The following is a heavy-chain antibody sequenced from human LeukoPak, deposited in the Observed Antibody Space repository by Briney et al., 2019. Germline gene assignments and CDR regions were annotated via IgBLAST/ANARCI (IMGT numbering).Heavy chain of an antibody. J-gene: IGHJ4*02. CDR2: ISYDGSNK. CDR3: ARDLSAYSSSWYSDY. V-gene: IGHV3-30-3*01. CDR1: GFTFSSYA. Sequence: GGSLRLSCAASGFTFSSYAMHWVRQAPGKGLEWVAVISYDGSNKYYADSVKGRVTISRDNSRNTLYLQMNSLRAEDTAVYYCARDLSAYSSSWYSDYWGQGALVTVSS. D-gene: IGHD6-13*01.